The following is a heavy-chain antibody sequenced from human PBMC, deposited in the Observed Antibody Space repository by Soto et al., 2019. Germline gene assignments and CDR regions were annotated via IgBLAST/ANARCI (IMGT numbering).Heavy chain of an antibody. CDR1: GGSISSGGYY. Sequence: QVQLQESGPGLVKPSQTLSLTCTVSGGSISSGGYYWSWIRQHPGKGLEWIGYIYYTGSTYYNPSLKSRVTRAVDTSKTQFSLKLSSVTAADTAVYYCATLYMVRGVRTFDYWGQGTLVTVSS. V-gene: IGHV4-31*03. CDR2: IYYTGST. D-gene: IGHD3-10*01. J-gene: IGHJ4*02. CDR3: ATLYMVRGVRTFDY.